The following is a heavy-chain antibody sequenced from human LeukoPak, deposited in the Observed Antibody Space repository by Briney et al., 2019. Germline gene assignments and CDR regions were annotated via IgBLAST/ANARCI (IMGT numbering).Heavy chain of an antibody. V-gene: IGHV3-23*01. J-gene: IGHJ1*01. Sequence: AGGSLRLSCAASGFTFSSYAMSWVRQAPGRGLEWVSAISGSGGSTYYADSVKGRFTISRDNSKNTLYLQMNSLRAEDTAVYYCAKDSGYGDYGGEYFPHWGQGTLVTVSS. D-gene: IGHD4-17*01. CDR3: AKDSGYGDYGGEYFPH. CDR1: GFTFSSYA. CDR2: ISGSGGST.